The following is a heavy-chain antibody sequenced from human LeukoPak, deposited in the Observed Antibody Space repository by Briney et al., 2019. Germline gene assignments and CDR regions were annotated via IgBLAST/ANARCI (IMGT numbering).Heavy chain of an antibody. CDR1: GFTFDDYA. CDR2: ISWNSGSI. V-gene: IGHV3-9*01. CDR3: ARARAYYDFW. J-gene: IGHJ4*02. D-gene: IGHD3-3*01. Sequence: GGSLRLSCAASGFTFDDYAMHWVRQAPGKGLEWVSGISWNSGSIGYADSVKGRFTISRDNAKNSLYLQMNSLRAEDTAVYYCARARAYYDFWGGQGTLVTVSS.